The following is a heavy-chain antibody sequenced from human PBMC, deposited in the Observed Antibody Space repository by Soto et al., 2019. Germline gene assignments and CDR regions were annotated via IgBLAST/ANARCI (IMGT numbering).Heavy chain of an antibody. J-gene: IGHJ1*01. CDR1: GFTFSSYG. Sequence: QVQLVESGGGVVQPGRSLRLSCAASGFTFSSYGMHWVRQAPGKGLEWVALISYDGSNKYYADSVKGRFTISRDNSKNTVYLQMNSLRAEDTAVYYCATRGYDDTVGAEYFQHWGQGTLVTVSS. D-gene: IGHD3-16*01. V-gene: IGHV3-30*03. CDR2: ISYDGSNK. CDR3: ATRGYDDTVGAEYFQH.